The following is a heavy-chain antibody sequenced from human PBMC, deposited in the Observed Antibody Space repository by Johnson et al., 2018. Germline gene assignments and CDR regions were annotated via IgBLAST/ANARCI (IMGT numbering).Heavy chain of an antibody. D-gene: IGHD4-11*01. CDR1: GDTFSSYA. J-gene: IGHJ4*02. V-gene: IGHV1-69*12. CDR3: ARFDYITDY. Sequence: QVQLVQSGAEVKKPGSSVKVSCKAAGDTFSSYAVSWVRQAPGQGLEWMGGILPIFAKANYAEKFQGRVTITADESTSTAYMELSSLRSEDTAVYYCARFDYITDYWGQGTLIIVSS. CDR2: ILPIFAKA.